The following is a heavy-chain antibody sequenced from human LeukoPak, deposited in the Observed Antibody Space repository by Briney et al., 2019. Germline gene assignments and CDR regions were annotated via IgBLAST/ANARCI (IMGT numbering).Heavy chain of an antibody. V-gene: IGHV3-21*01. CDR2: ITTSSTYI. CDR3: AREPLD. J-gene: IGHJ4*02. Sequence: GGSLRLSCAASGFSLSDYNMNWVRQAPGKALEWVSSITTSSTYIYYGDSVKGRFTISRDNAKNSLYLQMNGLRAEDTAVYYCAREPLDWGQGTLVTVSS. CDR1: GFSLSDYN.